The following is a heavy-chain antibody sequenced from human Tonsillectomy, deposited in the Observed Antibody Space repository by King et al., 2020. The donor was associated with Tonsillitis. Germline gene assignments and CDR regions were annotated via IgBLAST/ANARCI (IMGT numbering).Heavy chain of an antibody. V-gene: IGHV3-33*05. J-gene: IGHJ6*02. Sequence: VQLVESGGGVVQPGRSLRLSCAASGFTFSSYGMHWVRQAPGKGLEWVAVISFDGKNKSYGGSVKGRFTISRDYSKNTLYLQMNSLRAEDAAVYYCAKEWRVGVPVAGKYFYYGMDVWGQGTTVIVSS. CDR2: ISFDGKNK. D-gene: IGHD6-19*01. CDR3: AKEWRVGVPVAGKYFYYGMDV. CDR1: GFTFSSYG.